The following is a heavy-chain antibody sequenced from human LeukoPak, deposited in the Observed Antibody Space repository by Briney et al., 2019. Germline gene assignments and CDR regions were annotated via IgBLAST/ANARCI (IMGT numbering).Heavy chain of an antibody. V-gene: IGHV3-21*01. J-gene: IGHJ4*02. D-gene: IGHD5-18*01. Sequence: GGSLRLSCAASGITFSSYGMSWVRQAPGKGLEWVSYISSGSSYIYYADSVKGRFTVSRDNAKNSLGLQMNSLRAEDTAVYYCARHGGTAFFDYWGQGTLVTVSS. CDR1: GITFSSYG. CDR3: ARHGGTAFFDY. CDR2: ISSGSSYI.